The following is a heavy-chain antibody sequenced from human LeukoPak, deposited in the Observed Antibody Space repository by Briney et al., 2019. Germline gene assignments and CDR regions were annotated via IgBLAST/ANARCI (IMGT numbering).Heavy chain of an antibody. D-gene: IGHD3-22*01. CDR3: ARDVGYYYDSSGSQTPLDY. J-gene: IGHJ4*02. V-gene: IGHV3-20*04. Sequence: GGSLRLSCAASGFTFDDYGMSWVRQAPGKGLEWVSGTNWNGGSTGYADSVKGRFTISRDNAKNSLYLQMNSLRAEDTALYYCARDVGYYYDSSGSQTPLDYWGQGTLVTVSS. CDR1: GFTFDDYG. CDR2: TNWNGGST.